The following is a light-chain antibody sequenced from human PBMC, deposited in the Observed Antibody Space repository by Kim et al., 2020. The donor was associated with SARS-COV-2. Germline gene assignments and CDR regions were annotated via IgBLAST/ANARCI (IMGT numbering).Light chain of an antibody. CDR1: TGAVTSGHF. CDR3: WLSFSGGVV. Sequence: QAVVTQEPSLTVSPGGTATLTCGSSTGAVTSGHFPYWFQQRPGQAPRTLIYDTTNKHSWTPARFSGSLLGDKAALTLSGAQPEDEADYYCWLSFSGGVVFGGGTQLTVL. V-gene: IGLV7-46*01. CDR2: DTT. J-gene: IGLJ2*01.